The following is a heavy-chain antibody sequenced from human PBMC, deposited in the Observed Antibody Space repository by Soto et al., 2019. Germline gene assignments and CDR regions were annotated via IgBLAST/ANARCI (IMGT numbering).Heavy chain of an antibody. Sequence: EVQLLESGGGLVQPGGSLRLSCAASRFTLSIYAMSWVRQAPGKGLEWVSGVSGGGDITYYADSVKGRFTISRDNSKNTLFLQMNSLRADDTAVYYCAKVVGLDLQRDFYFDQWGQVTLVTVSS. CDR3: AKVVGLDLQRDFYFDQ. D-gene: IGHD1-7*01. J-gene: IGHJ4*02. CDR1: RFTLSIYA. CDR2: VSGGGDIT. V-gene: IGHV3-23*01.